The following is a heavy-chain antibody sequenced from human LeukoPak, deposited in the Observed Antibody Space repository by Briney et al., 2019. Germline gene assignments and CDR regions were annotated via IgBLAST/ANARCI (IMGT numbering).Heavy chain of an antibody. CDR3: AWALGAGGWFDN. J-gene: IGHJ4*02. CDR2: TYYRSKWIY. CDR1: GDSASSNTAT. Sequence: SQTLSLTCAISGDSASSNTATWNWLRQSPSRGLEWLGRTYYRSKWIYDYALSVKGRIAVNPDTSKNQFSLQLSSVTPEDTAVYYCAWALGAGGWFDNWGQGILVTVSS. D-gene: IGHD3-16*01. V-gene: IGHV6-1*01.